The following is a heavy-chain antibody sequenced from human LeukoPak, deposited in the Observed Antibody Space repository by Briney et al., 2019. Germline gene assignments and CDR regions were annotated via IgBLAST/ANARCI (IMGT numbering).Heavy chain of an antibody. V-gene: IGHV4-61*02. J-gene: IGHJ5*02. Sequence: PSETLSLTCTGPGGSISSGSYYWSWIRQPAGKGLEWIGRIYTRGSTNDNPSLKSRVTISVDTSKNQFSLKLSSVTAADTAVYYCARGGIDYYGSGSYYRRRNWFAPWGQGTLVTVSS. CDR2: IYTRGST. CDR3: ARGGIDYYGSGSYYRRRNWFAP. CDR1: GGSISSGSYY. D-gene: IGHD3-10*01.